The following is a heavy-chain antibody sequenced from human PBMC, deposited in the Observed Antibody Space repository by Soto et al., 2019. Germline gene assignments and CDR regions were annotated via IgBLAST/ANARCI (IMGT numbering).Heavy chain of an antibody. Sequence: QITLRESGPTLVKPTQTLTLSCTLSGFSINTGGVGVGWIRQPPGKAPEWLALLYWNDDEWYSASLRYRLSDTKDTSENRVVLTMTHLDPTDTGTYYCAKRRAISNKLFFDHWGQGALVTVSS. CDR1: GFSINTGGVG. CDR2: LYWNDDE. D-gene: IGHD4-4*01. CDR3: AKRRAISNKLFFDH. V-gene: IGHV2-5*01. J-gene: IGHJ4*02.